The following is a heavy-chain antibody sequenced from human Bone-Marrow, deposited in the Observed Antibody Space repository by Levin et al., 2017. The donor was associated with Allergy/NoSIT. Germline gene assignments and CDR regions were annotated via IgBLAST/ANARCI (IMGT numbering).Heavy chain of an antibody. D-gene: IGHD6-6*01. CDR3: ARGAVEYSGSSGTHLSYFHYMDV. CDR1: GGSISTNNW. J-gene: IGHJ6*03. Sequence: GSLRLSCTVSGGSISTNNWWSWVRQPPGKGLEWIGEIHHTGSINYKSSLKSRLSISIDKAKNQLSLKLTSVTAADTAVYYCARGAVEYSGSSGTHLSYFHYMDVWDKGSTVIVSS. V-gene: IGHV4-4*02. CDR2: IHHTGSI.